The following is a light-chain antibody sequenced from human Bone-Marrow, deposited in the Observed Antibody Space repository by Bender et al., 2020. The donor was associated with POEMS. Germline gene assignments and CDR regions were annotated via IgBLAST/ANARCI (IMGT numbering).Light chain of an antibody. CDR2: EDK. V-gene: IGLV3-25*03. Sequence: SFELTQSPSVSVSPGQTARITCSGDGLPRHFVHWYQQKPGQAPVLVIYEDKERPSGIPERFSGSSSGTTATLTISGVQAEDEADFYCQSADSSGTWVFGGGTKLTVL. CDR3: QSADSSGTWV. CDR1: GLPRHF. J-gene: IGLJ3*02.